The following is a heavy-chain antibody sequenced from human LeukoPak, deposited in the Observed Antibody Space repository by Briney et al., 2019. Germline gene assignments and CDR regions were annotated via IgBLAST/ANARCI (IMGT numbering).Heavy chain of an antibody. Sequence: GGSLRLSCAASGVTFSSYAMHWVRQAPGKGLEWVAVISYDGSNKYYADSVKGRFTISRDNSKNTLYLQMNSLRAEDTAVYYCARRAGSFDYWGQGTLVTVSS. CDR3: ARRAGSFDY. CDR1: GVTFSSYA. D-gene: IGHD3-10*01. V-gene: IGHV3-30*04. J-gene: IGHJ4*02. CDR2: ISYDGSNK.